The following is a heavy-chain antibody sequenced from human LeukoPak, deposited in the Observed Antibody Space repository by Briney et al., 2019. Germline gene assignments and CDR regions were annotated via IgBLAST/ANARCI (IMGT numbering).Heavy chain of an antibody. V-gene: IGHV3-23*01. Sequence: GGSLRLSCAASGLTFSSSAMSWVRQAPGKGLEWVSVISGNGGSTYYADSVKGRFTISRDNAKNSLYLQMNSLRAEDTAVYYCARTRDNYYYMDVWGKGTTVTVSS. D-gene: IGHD2-2*01. CDR1: GLTFSSSA. CDR3: ARTRDNYYYMDV. J-gene: IGHJ6*03. CDR2: ISGNGGST.